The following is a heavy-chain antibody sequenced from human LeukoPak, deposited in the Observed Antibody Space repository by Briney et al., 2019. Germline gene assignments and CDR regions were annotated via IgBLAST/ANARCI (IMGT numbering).Heavy chain of an antibody. V-gene: IGHV3-21*04. Sequence: RGSLRLSCAASGFTFSSYNMNWVRQAPGKGLEWVSSISSRSSYINYADSVKGRFTISRDNSKNTLYLQMNSLRVEDTAVYYCAKDVYSSSWYRFYFDYWGQGTLVTVSS. CDR1: GFTFSSYN. D-gene: IGHD6-13*01. CDR3: AKDVYSSSWYRFYFDY. CDR2: ISSRSSYI. J-gene: IGHJ4*02.